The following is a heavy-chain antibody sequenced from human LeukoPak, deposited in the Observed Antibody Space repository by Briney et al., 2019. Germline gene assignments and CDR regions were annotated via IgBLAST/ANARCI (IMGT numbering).Heavy chain of an antibody. CDR2: IYYSGST. D-gene: IGHD5-12*01. CDR1: GGSISSYY. V-gene: IGHV4-59*01. CDR3: ARAGIVATNYDY. J-gene: IGHJ4*02. Sequence: SETLSLTCTVSGGSISSYYWSWIRQPPGQGLEWIGYIYYSGSTNYNPSLKSRVTISVDTSKNQFSLKLSSVTAADTAVYYCARAGIVATNYDYWGQGTLVTVSS.